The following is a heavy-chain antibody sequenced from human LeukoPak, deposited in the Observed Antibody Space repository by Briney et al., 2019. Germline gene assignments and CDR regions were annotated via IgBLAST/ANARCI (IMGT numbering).Heavy chain of an antibody. CDR1: GLRISDYY. CDR2: ISSGGDIM. CDR3: ATGYYYDSSAYSYFDY. J-gene: IGHJ4*02. D-gene: IGHD3-22*01. Sequence: PGGSLRLSCAASGLRISDYYVSWIRQAPGKGLQWVSYISSGGDIMHYADSVKGRFTISRDNSKNTLFLQMNSLRAEDTAVYYCATGYYYDSSAYSYFDYWGQGTLVTVSS. V-gene: IGHV3-11*04.